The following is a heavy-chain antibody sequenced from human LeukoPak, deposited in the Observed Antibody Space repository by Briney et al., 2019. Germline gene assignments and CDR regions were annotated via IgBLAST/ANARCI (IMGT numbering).Heavy chain of an antibody. CDR2: INSDGSST. V-gene: IGHV3-74*01. Sequence: GGSLRLSCVASGFTFSSYWMHWVRQAPGKGLVWVSRINSDGSSTTYADSVKGRFTISRDNAKNTLYLQMNSLRAEDTAVYYCSRRAAALGAFDYWGQGTLVTVSS. J-gene: IGHJ4*02. CDR1: GFTFSSYW. CDR3: SRRAAALGAFDY. D-gene: IGHD6-13*01.